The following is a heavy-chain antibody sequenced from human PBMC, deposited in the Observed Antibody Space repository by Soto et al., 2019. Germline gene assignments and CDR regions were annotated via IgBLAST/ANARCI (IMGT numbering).Heavy chain of an antibody. CDR2: INPSGGST. J-gene: IGHJ4*02. V-gene: IGHV1-46*01. D-gene: IGHD3-9*01. Sequence: QVQLVQSGAEVKKPGASVKVSCKASGYTFSSYYMHWVRQAPGQGLEWMGIINPSGGSTSYAQKFQGRVTMTRDTSTSTVYMELSSLRSEDTAVYFCARAHVDNNGDIPWRQGTLVTVSS. CDR3: ARAHVDNNGDIP. CDR1: GYTFSSYY.